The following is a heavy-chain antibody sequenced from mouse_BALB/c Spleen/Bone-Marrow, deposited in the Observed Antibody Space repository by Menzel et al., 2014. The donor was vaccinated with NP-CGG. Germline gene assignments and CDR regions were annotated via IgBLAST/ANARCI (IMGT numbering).Heavy chain of an antibody. J-gene: IGHJ2*01. CDR2: IYPGDGDT. CDR1: GYAFSGYW. CDR3: ARGGISVDY. Sequence: VQLQQSGAEPVRPGSSVKISCKASGYAFSGYWMNWVKQRPGQGLEWIGQIYPGDGDTDYNGKFKGKATLTADKSSSTAYMQLSSLTSEDSAVYFCARGGISVDYWGQGTTLTVSS. V-gene: IGHV1-80*01.